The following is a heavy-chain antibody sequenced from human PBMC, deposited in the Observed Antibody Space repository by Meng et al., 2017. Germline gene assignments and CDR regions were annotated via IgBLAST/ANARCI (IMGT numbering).Heavy chain of an antibody. CDR2: IIPIFGTA. CDR3: ASFPLGRYNESSGYYYYYYGMDV. J-gene: IGHJ6*02. CDR1: GGTFSSYA. D-gene: IGHD3-22*01. Sequence: SVKVSCKASGGTFSSYAISWVRQAPGQGLEWMGGIIPIFGTANYAQKFQGRVTITADKSTSTAYVELSSLRSEDTAVYYCASFPLGRYNESSGYYYYYYGMDVWGQGTTVTVSS. V-gene: IGHV1-69*06.